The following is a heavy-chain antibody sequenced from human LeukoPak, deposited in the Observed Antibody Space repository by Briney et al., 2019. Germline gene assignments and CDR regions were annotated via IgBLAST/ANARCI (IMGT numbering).Heavy chain of an antibody. V-gene: IGHV1-18*01. CDR2: ISAYNGNT. CDR1: GYTFTIYG. Sequence: GASVKVSCKASGYTFTIYGISWVRQAPGQGLEWMGWISAYNGNTNYAQKLQGRVTMTTDTSTTTAYMELRSLRSDDTAVYYCARYVAVAGTGLVNYYYMDVWSKRTTVTVPS. CDR3: ARYVAVAGTGLVNYYYMDV. D-gene: IGHD6-19*01. J-gene: IGHJ6*03.